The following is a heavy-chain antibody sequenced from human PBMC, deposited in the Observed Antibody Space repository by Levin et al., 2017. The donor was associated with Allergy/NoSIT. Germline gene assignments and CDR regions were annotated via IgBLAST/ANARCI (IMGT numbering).Heavy chain of an antibody. CDR2: IKQDGSEK. CDR3: ARDLGTLPYSVGMDV. V-gene: IGHV3-7*01. D-gene: IGHD2-15*01. J-gene: IGHJ6*02. CDR1: GFTFSNYW. Sequence: GESLKISCAASGFTFSNYWMSWVRQAPGKGLEWVANIKQDGSEKYYVDSVKGRFTISRDNAKNSLYLRMNSLRSEDTALYYCARDLGTLPYSVGMDVWGQGPPVTVSS.